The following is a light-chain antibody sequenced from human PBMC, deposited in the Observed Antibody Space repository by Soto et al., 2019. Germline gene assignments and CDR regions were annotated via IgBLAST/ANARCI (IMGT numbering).Light chain of an antibody. CDR2: DDR. J-gene: IGLJ3*02. Sequence: SYVLTQPPSVSVAPGQTARITCGGHNIGGQSVHWYQQKPGQAPVLVVYDDRDRPSGIPERFSGSNSGDAATLTISRVEAGDDADYFWQVWDTLIDHPVVFGGGTKLTVL. CDR3: QVWDTLIDHPVV. CDR1: NIGGQS. V-gene: IGLV3-21*02.